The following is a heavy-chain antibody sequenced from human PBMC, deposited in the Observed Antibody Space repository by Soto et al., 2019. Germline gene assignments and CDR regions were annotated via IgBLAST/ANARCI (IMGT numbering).Heavy chain of an antibody. CDR2: ISGSGGTT. CDR3: AKFFVGTGGSSGWPWYFDH. V-gene: IGHV3-23*01. Sequence: GGSMRLSCAASGFTISNYAMSWVRQAPGKGLEWVSAISGSGGTTYNADSVKGRFTISRDNSKNTLYLQMDSLRAEDTAVYYCAKFFVGTGGSSGWPWYFDHWGQGTLVNVSS. J-gene: IGHJ4*02. D-gene: IGHD6-25*01. CDR1: GFTISNYA.